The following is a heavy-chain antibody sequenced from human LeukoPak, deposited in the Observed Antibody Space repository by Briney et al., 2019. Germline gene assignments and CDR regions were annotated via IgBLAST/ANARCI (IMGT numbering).Heavy chain of an antibody. CDR3: ARDSAYCSTTSCNIKNWFDP. D-gene: IGHD2-2*01. Sequence: ASVKVSCKASGYTFTGYYMHWVRQAPGQGLEWMGWINPNSGGTNYAQKFQGRVTMTRDTSISTAYMELSRLRSDDTAVYYCARDSAYCSTTSCNIKNWFDPWGQGTLVTVSS. J-gene: IGHJ5*02. CDR2: INPNSGGT. V-gene: IGHV1-2*02. CDR1: GYTFTGYY.